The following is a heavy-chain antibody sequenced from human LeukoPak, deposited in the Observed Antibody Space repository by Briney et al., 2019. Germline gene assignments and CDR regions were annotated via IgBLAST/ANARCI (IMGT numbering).Heavy chain of an antibody. V-gene: IGHV3-74*01. CDR1: GFTFSSYW. Sequence: GGSLRLSCAASGFTFSSYWVHWVRQAPGKGLVWVSRINTDGSSTSYADSVKGRFTISRDNAKNTLYLQMNSLRAEDTAVYYCARVGYSGSYGAFDIWGQGTMVTVSS. D-gene: IGHD1-26*01. CDR2: INTDGSST. J-gene: IGHJ3*02. CDR3: ARVGYSGSYGAFDI.